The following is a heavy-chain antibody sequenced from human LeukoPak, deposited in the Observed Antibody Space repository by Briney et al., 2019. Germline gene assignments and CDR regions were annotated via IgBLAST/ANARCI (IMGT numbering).Heavy chain of an antibody. CDR3: AAGKVVPAAADAFGI. D-gene: IGHD2-2*01. J-gene: IGHJ3*02. Sequence: SETLSLTCTVSGGSISSYYWSWIRQPPGKGLEWIGYIYYSGSTNYNPSLKSRVTISVDTSKNQFSLKLSSVTAADTAVYYCAAGKVVPAAADAFGIWGQGTMVTVSS. CDR1: GGSISSYY. CDR2: IYYSGST. V-gene: IGHV4-59*01.